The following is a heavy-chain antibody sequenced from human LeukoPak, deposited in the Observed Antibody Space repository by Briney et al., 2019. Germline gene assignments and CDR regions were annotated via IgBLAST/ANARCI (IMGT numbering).Heavy chain of an antibody. CDR2: ISWNSGSI. CDR1: GFIFDDYA. CDR3: AKDINNNWYQYGMDV. J-gene: IGHJ6*02. D-gene: IGHD1-1*01. V-gene: IGHV3-9*01. Sequence: GGSLRLSCAASGFIFDDYAMHWVRQAPGKGLEWVSGISWNSGSIGYADSVKGRFTISRDNAKNSPYLQMYSLRAEDTALYYCAKDINNNWYQYGMDVWGQGTTVTVSS.